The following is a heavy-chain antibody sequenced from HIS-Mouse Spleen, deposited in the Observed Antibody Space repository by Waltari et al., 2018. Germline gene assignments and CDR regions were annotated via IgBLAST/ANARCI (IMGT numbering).Heavy chain of an antibody. CDR3: AREIPYSSSWYDWYFDL. J-gene: IGHJ2*01. CDR1: GGSISSSSYY. D-gene: IGHD6-13*01. Sequence: QLQLQESGPGLVKPSETLSLTCTVSGGSISSSSYYWGWIRQPPGKGLGWIGSIYYSGSTYSNPSLKSRGTISVDTSKNQFSLKLSSVTAADTAVYYCAREIPYSSSWYDWYFDLWGRGTLVTVSS. V-gene: IGHV4-39*07. CDR2: IYYSGST.